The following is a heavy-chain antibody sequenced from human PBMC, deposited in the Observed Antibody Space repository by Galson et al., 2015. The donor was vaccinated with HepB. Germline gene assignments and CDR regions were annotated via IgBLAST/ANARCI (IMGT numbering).Heavy chain of an antibody. CDR2: IYWDDDK. CDR3: AHSGPREAGPYLDY. D-gene: IGHD6-13*01. Sequence: PALVKPTQTLTLTCTFSGFSLSTSGVGVGWIRQPPGKALEWLALIYWDDDKRYSPSLKSRLTITKDTSKNQVVLTMTNMDPVDTATYYCAHSGPREAGPYLDYWGQGTLVTVSS. CDR1: GFSLSTSGVG. V-gene: IGHV2-5*02. J-gene: IGHJ4*02.